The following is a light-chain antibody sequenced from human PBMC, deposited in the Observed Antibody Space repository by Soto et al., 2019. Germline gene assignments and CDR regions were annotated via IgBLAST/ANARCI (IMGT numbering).Light chain of an antibody. CDR2: GNN. CDR1: SSNIGARYD. V-gene: IGLV1-40*01. CDR3: QSFDNSLSGYV. Sequence: QAVVTQPPSVSGAPGLRVTISCTGSSSNIGARYDVHWYQQLPGTAPKLLIYGNNNRPSGVPDRFSGSKSGTSASLAITGLQAEDEADYYCQSFDNSLSGYVFGTGTKVTVL. J-gene: IGLJ1*01.